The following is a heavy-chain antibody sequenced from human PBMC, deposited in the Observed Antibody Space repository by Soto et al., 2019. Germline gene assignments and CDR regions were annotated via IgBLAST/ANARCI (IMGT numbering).Heavy chain of an antibody. J-gene: IGHJ4*02. Sequence: EVQLVESGGGLVKTGGSLRLSCAASGFAFSGAWMSWARQAPGKGLEWVGRLMSKTAGAATHYAAPVKGRFTISRDDSKNTVYLQMSSLKTEDTAIYYCAAGTGRTDFDYWGQGTLVTVSS. D-gene: IGHD2-2*01. V-gene: IGHV3-15*01. CDR2: LMSKTAGAAT. CDR3: AAGTGRTDFDY. CDR1: GFAFSGAW.